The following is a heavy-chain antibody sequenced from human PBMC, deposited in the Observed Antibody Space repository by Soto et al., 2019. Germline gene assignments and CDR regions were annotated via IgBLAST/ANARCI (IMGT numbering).Heavy chain of an antibody. D-gene: IGHD4-4*01. J-gene: IGHJ1*01. CDR2: IYHGGST. CDR3: ATEVDGYSQFVE. V-gene: IGHV4-30-2*01. Sequence: PSETLSLTCSFSVGSVTRDCNCCTWIRQPPWKGLEFVASIYHGGSTFYNPSLRSRVTIALDRSKNQFSLKLTSVTAADTAVYSCATEVDGYSQFVEWSHGTLVTVS. CDR1: VGSVTRDCNC.